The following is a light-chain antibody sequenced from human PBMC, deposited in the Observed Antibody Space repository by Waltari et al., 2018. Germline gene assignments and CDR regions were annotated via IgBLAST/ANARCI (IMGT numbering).Light chain of an antibody. CDR3: QQYDGEVVT. CDR1: QSVTSIS. J-gene: IGKJ4*01. Sequence: EIVLTQSPRPLSLSPGERPTLSCRASQSVTSISLTWYQQKLGQAPRLLIYGTSSRATGIPDRFNGSGSGTDFTLTISRLEPEDFAVYYCQQYDGEVVTFGGGTKVEI. CDR2: GTS. V-gene: IGKV3-20*01.